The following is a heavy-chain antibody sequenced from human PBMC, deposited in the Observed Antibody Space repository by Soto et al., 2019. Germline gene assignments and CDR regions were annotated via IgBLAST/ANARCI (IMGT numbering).Heavy chain of an antibody. V-gene: IGHV3-7*03. J-gene: IGHJ3*02. Sequence: GGSLRLSCAASGFTFSSYWMSWVRQAPGKGLEWVANIKQDGSEKYYVDSVEGRFTISRVNAKNSLYLQMNSLRAEDTAVYYCARGRVNWDAFDIWGQGTMVTVSS. D-gene: IGHD1-1*01. CDR3: ARGRVNWDAFDI. CDR1: GFTFSSYW. CDR2: IKQDGSEK.